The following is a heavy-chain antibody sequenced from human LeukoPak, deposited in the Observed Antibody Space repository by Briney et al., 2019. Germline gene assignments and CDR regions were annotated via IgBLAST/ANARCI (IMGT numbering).Heavy chain of an antibody. CDR2: ISHDGGTK. J-gene: IGHJ4*02. CDR3: ARARGRWHLLPLDF. V-gene: IGHV3-30*04. D-gene: IGHD1-26*01. CDR1: GFSFSNFA. Sequence: GGSLRLSCAASGFSFSNFAIHWVRQAPGKGLEWLAVISHDGGTKHYADSVKGRFTISRDNSNNSLSLQMNSLSAEDTAAYYCARARGRWHLLPLDFWGQGTLVTVSS.